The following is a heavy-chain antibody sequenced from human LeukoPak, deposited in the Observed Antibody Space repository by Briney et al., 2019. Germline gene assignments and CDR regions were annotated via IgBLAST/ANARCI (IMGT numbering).Heavy chain of an antibody. CDR2: IRSTGRTL. Sequence: GGSLRLSCAASGFTFSDYDMSWIRQAPGKGLEWVSYIRSTGRTLYYTDSVKGRFSMSRDNAKNSLYLQMNSLRAEDTAVYYCARSSGYYLGSGDAFDIWGQGTMVTVSS. CDR3: ARSSGYYLGSGDAFDI. J-gene: IGHJ3*02. D-gene: IGHD3-22*01. CDR1: GFTFSDYD. V-gene: IGHV3-11*01.